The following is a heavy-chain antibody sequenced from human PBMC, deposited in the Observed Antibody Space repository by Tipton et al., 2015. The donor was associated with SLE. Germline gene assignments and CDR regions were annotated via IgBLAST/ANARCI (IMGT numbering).Heavy chain of an antibody. CDR3: ARCYSNYEYFQH. CDR1: VGSITSGSYY. Sequence: TLSLTCTVSVGSITSGSYYWSWVRQPAGKGLEWIGHISTSGSTNYNPSFKSRVTISVDTSKNQFSLKLSSVTVADTAVYYCARCYSNYEYFQHWGQGTLVTVSS. V-gene: IGHV4-61*09. CDR2: ISTSGST. J-gene: IGHJ1*01. D-gene: IGHD4-11*01.